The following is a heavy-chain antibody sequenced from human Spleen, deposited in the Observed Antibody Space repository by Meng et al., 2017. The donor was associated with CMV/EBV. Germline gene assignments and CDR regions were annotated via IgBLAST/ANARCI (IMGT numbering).Heavy chain of an antibody. Sequence: SGGTFSTYAISWVRQAPGQGPEWMGGVIPLLGIPNYSQKFQGRVTMTADKSTGTVYMELSSLRSEDTAVYYCTRSKSAAGTADAFLVWGQGTMVTVSS. CDR1: GGTFSTYA. CDR3: TRSKSAAGTADAFLV. V-gene: IGHV1-69*10. D-gene: IGHD6-13*01. J-gene: IGHJ3*01. CDR2: VIPLLGIP.